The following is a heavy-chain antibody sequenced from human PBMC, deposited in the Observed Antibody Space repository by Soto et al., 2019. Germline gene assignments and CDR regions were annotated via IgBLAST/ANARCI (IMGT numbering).Heavy chain of an antibody. V-gene: IGHV3-30-3*01. Sequence: QVQLVESGGGVVQPGRSLRLSCAASGFTFSSYAMHWVRQAPGKGLEWVAVISYDGSIKYYADSVKGRFTISRDNSKNKLYLQMNSLRAEDTAVYYCARPLWRNDYNWGYFDLWGRGTLVTVSS. CDR3: ARPLWRNDYNWGYFDL. CDR2: ISYDGSIK. CDR1: GFTFSSYA. D-gene: IGHD4-4*01. J-gene: IGHJ2*01.